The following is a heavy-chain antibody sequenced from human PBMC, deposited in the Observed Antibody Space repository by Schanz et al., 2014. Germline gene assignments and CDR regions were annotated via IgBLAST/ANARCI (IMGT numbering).Heavy chain of an antibody. CDR1: GFTFSNYA. J-gene: IGHJ4*02. CDR2: IGDDGADK. Sequence: EVQLLESGGGLVQPGGSLRLSCAASGFTFSNYAMGWVRQTPGKGLEWVANIGDDGADKYYLDSVRGRFTISRDNTKNFLHLEMNNLRAEDTALYYCARDIPYVSGSYYKGFGYWGQGTLVTVSS. V-gene: IGHV3-7*03. CDR3: ARDIPYVSGSYYKGFGY. D-gene: IGHD3-10*01.